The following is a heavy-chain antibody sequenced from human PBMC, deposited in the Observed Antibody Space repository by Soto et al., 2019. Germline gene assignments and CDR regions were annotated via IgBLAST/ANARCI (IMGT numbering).Heavy chain of an antibody. J-gene: IGHJ6*03. CDR2: IYYSGST. CDR3: ARHTYYDFWSGYYRGYYYYYMDV. CDR1: GGSISSSSYY. V-gene: IGHV4-39*01. Sequence: SETLSLTCTVSGGSISSSSYYWGWIRQPPGKGLEWIGSIYYSGSTYYNPSLKSRVTISVDTSKNQFSLKLSSVTAADTAVYYCARHTYYDFWSGYYRGYYYYYMDVWGKGTTVTVSS. D-gene: IGHD3-3*01.